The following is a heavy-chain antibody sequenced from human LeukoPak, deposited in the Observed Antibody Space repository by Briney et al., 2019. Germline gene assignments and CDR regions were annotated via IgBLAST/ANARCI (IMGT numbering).Heavy chain of an antibody. Sequence: PSETLSLTCAVYGGSFSGYYWSWIRQPPGKGLEWIGEINHSGSTNYNPSLKSRVTISVDTSKNQFSLKLSSVTAADTAVYYCARVRQWLDDAFDIWGQGTMVTVSS. D-gene: IGHD6-19*01. CDR2: INHSGST. CDR1: GGSFSGYY. CDR3: ARVRQWLDDAFDI. J-gene: IGHJ3*02. V-gene: IGHV4-34*01.